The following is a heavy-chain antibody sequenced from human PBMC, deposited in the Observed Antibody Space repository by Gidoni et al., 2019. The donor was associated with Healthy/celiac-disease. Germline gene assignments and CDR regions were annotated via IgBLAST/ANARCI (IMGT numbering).Heavy chain of an antibody. CDR3: ARRWGSGYFDY. CDR2: IYYSGST. Sequence: QLQLQESGPGLVKPSETLSLTCTVSGGSISSSSYYWGWIRQPPGKGLEWIGSIYYSGSTYYNPSLKSRVTISVDTSKNQFSLKLSSVTAADTAVYYCARRWGSGYFDYWGQGTLVTVSS. D-gene: IGHD3-10*01. CDR1: GGSISSSSYY. V-gene: IGHV4-39*01. J-gene: IGHJ4*02.